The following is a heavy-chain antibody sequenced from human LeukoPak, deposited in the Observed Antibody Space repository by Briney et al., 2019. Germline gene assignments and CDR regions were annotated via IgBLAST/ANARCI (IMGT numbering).Heavy chain of an antibody. V-gene: IGHV1-2*02. D-gene: IGHD6-19*01. CDR3: ARVTAVAGFNFDY. CDR2: INPNSGGT. J-gene: IGHJ4*02. Sequence: ASVKVSFTASGYTFTVYYMHWVRQAPGQGLEWMGWINPNSGGTNYAQKFQGRVTMTRDTSISTAYMELSGLRSDDTAVYYCARVTAVAGFNFDYWGQGTLVTVSS. CDR1: GYTFTVYY.